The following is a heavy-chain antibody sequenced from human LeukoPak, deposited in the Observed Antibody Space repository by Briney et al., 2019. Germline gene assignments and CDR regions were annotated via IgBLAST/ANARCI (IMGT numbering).Heavy chain of an antibody. CDR1: GGSISSGGYY. D-gene: IGHD2/OR15-2a*01. CDR3: ARTNSLIVPLYY. V-gene: IGHV4-30-2*02. CDR2: IYHSGST. Sequence: SQTLSLTCTVSGGSISSGGYYWSWIRQPPGKGLEWIGYIYHSGSTYYNPSLKSRVTISVDTSKNQFSLKLSSVTAADTAVYYCARTNSLIVPLYYWGQGTLVTVSS. J-gene: IGHJ4*02.